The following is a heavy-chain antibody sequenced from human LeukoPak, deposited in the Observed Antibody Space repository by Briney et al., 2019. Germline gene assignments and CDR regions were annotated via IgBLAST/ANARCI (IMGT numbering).Heavy chain of an antibody. D-gene: IGHD6-19*01. V-gene: IGHV1-69*05. CDR1: GGTFSSYA. Sequence: SVKVSCKASGGTFSSYAISWVRQVPGQGLEWMGGIIPIFGTANYAQKFQGRFTITTDESTSTAYMELSSLRFEDTAVYYCARGDNNGWYSDYWGQGTLVTVSS. CDR3: ARGDNNGWYSDY. J-gene: IGHJ4*02. CDR2: IIPIFGTA.